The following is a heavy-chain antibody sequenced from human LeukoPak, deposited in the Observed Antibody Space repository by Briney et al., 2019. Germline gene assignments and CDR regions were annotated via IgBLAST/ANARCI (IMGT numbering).Heavy chain of an antibody. J-gene: IGHJ4*02. D-gene: IGHD3-3*01. V-gene: IGHV4-38-2*02. CDR2: IYHSGST. CDR3: AGYDFWSGYYSDY. Sequence: SKTLSLTCTVSGYSISSGYYWGWIRQPPGKGLEWIGSIYHSGSTYYNPSLKSRVTISVDTSKNQFSLKLSSVTAADTAVYYCAGYDFWSGYYSDYWGQGTLVTVSS. CDR1: GYSISSGYY.